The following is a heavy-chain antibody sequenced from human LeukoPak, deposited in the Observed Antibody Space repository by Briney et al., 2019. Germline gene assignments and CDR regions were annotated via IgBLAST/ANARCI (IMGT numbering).Heavy chain of an antibody. D-gene: IGHD3-3*01. CDR1: GGSFSGYY. CDR2: INHSGST. J-gene: IGHJ3*02. CDR3: ARPQEYYDFWSGYYTPSFAFDI. V-gene: IGHV4-34*01. Sequence: SETLSLTCAVYGGSFSGYYWSWIRQPPGKGLEWIGDINHSGSTNYNPSLKSRVTISVDTSKNQFSLKLSSVTAADTAVYYCARPQEYYDFWSGYYTPSFAFDIWGQGTMVTVSS.